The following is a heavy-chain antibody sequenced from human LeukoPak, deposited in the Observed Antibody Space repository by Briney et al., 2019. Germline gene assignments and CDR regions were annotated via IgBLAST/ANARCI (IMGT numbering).Heavy chain of an antibody. D-gene: IGHD6-6*01. J-gene: IGHJ4*02. CDR3: ARDIIGGSSY. Sequence: SETLTLTCTVSGGSISSYYWSWIRQPPGKGLEWIGRVYISGSTDYNPSLESRLTMSLDTSKNQFSLRLSSVTAADTAVYYCARDIIGGSSYWGQGTLVTVSS. CDR2: VYISGST. CDR1: GGSISSYY. V-gene: IGHV4-4*07.